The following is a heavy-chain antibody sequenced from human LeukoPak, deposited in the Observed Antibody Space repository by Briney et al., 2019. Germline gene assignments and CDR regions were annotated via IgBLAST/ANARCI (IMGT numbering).Heavy chain of an antibody. V-gene: IGHV4-61*02. D-gene: IGHD3-22*01. CDR3: ARDSPYSSGYYYFDY. Sequence: SQTLSLTCSVSGGSISSGNYYWSWIRQPAWKGLEWIGRVYTSGSTNYNPSLKSRVTISVDTSKNQFSLKLSSVTAADTAVYYCARDSPYSSGYYYFDYWGQGTLVTVSS. J-gene: IGHJ4*02. CDR2: VYTSGST. CDR1: GGSISSGNYY.